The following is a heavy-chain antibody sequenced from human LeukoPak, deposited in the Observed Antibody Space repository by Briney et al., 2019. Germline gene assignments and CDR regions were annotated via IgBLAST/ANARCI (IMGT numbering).Heavy chain of an antibody. CDR3: ARDYWWNYDY. D-gene: IGHD1-7*01. J-gene: IGHJ4*02. V-gene: IGHV3-7*01. CDR1: GFTFSYFW. Sequence: TGGSLRLSCAASGFTFSYFWMSWVRQAPGKGLEWVANIKQDGSEKYYVDSVRGRFTISRDNSKNTIYLQMDSLRAEDTAIYYCARDYWWNYDYWGQGTLVTVSS. CDR2: IKQDGSEK.